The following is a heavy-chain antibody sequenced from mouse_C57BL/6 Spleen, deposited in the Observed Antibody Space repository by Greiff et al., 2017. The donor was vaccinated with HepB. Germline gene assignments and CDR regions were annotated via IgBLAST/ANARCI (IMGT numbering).Heavy chain of an antibody. CDR2: IDPSDSET. D-gene: IGHD3-2*02. V-gene: IGHV1-52*01. CDR1: GYTFTSYW. J-gene: IGHJ2*01. Sequence: QVQLQQSGAELVRPGSSVKLSCKASGYTFTSYWMHWVKQRPIQGLEWIGNIDPSDSETHYNQKFKDKATLTVDKSSSTAYMQLSSLTSEDSAVYYCAREDSSGLFDYWGQGTTLTVSS. CDR3: AREDSSGLFDY.